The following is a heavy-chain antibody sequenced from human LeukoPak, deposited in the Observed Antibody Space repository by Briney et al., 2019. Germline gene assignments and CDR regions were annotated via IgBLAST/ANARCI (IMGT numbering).Heavy chain of an antibody. J-gene: IGHJ6*03. CDR3: ARGRQDVTMIVVVMTAVSYYLDV. CDR2: MNPSGST. V-gene: IGHV4-34*01. Sequence: ETLSLTCAVSGGSFSGYYWTWIRQTPGKGLGWIGEMNPSGSTNYNPSLKSRVTISVDTSKNQFSLKLSSVTAADTAVYYCARGRQDVTMIVVVMTAVSYYLDVWGKGTTVTVS. CDR1: GGSFSGYY. D-gene: IGHD3-22*01.